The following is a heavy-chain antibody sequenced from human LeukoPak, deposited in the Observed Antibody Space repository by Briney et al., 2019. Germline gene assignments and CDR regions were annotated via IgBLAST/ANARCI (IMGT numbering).Heavy chain of an antibody. CDR3: ARGGDSSGYYWVDTFDI. V-gene: IGHV4-4*07. D-gene: IGHD3-22*01. CDR2: IYTSGST. CDR1: GGSISSFY. Sequence: SETLSLTCTVSGGSISSFYWIWIRQPAGKGLEWIGRIYTSGSTSYNPSLKSRVAMSVDTSKNQFSLKLSSVTAADTAVYYCARGGDSSGYYWVDTFDIWGQGTMVTVSS. J-gene: IGHJ3*02.